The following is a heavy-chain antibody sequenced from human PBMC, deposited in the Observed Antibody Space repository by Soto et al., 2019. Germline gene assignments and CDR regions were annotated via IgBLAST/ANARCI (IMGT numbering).Heavy chain of an antibody. D-gene: IGHD6-13*01. CDR2: IYYSGST. J-gene: IGHJ6*02. CDR1: GGSVSSGSYY. V-gene: IGHV4-61*01. CDR3: ALAAAGKRGHYHYYYGMDV. Sequence: SETLSLTCTVSGGSVSSGSYYWSWIRQPPGKGLEWIGYIYYSGSTNYNPSLKSRVTISVDTSKNQFSLKLSSVTAADTAVYYCALAAAGKRGHYHYYYGMDVWGQGTTVTVSS.